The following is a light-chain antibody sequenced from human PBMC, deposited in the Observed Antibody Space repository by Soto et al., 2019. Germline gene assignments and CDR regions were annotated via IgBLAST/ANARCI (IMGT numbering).Light chain of an antibody. CDR3: QQYNNWPPWT. J-gene: IGKJ1*01. CDR2: DAS. CDR1: QSVSNN. V-gene: IGKV3-15*01. Sequence: ILMTQSPATLSVSPGERATLSCRASQSVSNNLAWYQQKPGQAPRLLIYDASTRATGIPARFSGSGSGTEFTLTSSGLQSEDFAVYYWQQYNNWPPWTSGQGTKVEIK.